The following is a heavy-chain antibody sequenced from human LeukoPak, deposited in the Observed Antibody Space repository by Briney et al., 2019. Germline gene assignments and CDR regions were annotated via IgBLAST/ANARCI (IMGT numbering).Heavy chain of an antibody. V-gene: IGHV4-30-2*01. J-gene: IGHJ4*02. CDR3: ARAPTPSIAVAGYYFDH. CDR2: IYHSGST. D-gene: IGHD6-19*01. Sequence: SETLSLTCAVSGGSISSGDYSWSWIRQPPGKGLEWIGYIYHSGSTYYNPSLKSRVTISVDKSKNQFSLKLRSVTAADTAVYYCARAPTPSIAVAGYYFDHWGQGTLVTVSS. CDR1: GGSISSGDYS.